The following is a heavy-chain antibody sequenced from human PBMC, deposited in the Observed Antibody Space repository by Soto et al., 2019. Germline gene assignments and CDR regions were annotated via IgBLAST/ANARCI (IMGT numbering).Heavy chain of an antibody. D-gene: IGHD1-1*01. Sequence: SETLSLTCTVSGGSISSYYWSWIRQPPGKGLEWIGYIYYSGSTNYNPSLKSRVTISVDTSKNQFSLKLSSVTAADTAVYYCARVSSVTAGTTQKYYYYLDVWGKGTTVTVSS. CDR2: IYYSGST. CDR1: GGSISSYY. CDR3: ARVSSVTAGTTQKYYYYLDV. V-gene: IGHV4-59*08. J-gene: IGHJ6*03.